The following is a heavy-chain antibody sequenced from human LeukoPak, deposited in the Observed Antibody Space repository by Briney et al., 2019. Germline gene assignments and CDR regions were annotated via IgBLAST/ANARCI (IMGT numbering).Heavy chain of an antibody. D-gene: IGHD6-19*01. J-gene: IGHJ6*03. V-gene: IGHV3-48*01. CDR1: GFTFSSYS. Sequence: GGSLRLSCAASGFTFSSYSMNWVSQAPGKGLEWVSYISSSSSTIYYADSVKGRFTISRDNAKNSLYLQMNSLRAEDTAVYYCARVSKEAVEVYYMDVWGKGATVTISS. CDR2: ISSSSSTI. CDR3: ARVSKEAVEVYYMDV.